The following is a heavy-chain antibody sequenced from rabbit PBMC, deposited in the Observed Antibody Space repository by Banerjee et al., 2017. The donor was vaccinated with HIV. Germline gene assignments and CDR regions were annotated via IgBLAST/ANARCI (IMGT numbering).Heavy chain of an antibody. Sequence: QEQLVESGGGLVQPEGSLTLTCTASGFSFSSYYYMCWVRQAPGKGLELIACIYTSSGSTWYASWVNGRFTISRSTSLNTVDLKMTSLTAADTATYFCARDSGYAGYGYGYYFNLWGQGTLVTVS. CDR3: ARDSGYAGYGYGYYFNL. V-gene: IGHV1S43*01. J-gene: IGHJ4*01. CDR2: IYTSSGST. D-gene: IGHD6-1*01. CDR1: GFSFSSYYY.